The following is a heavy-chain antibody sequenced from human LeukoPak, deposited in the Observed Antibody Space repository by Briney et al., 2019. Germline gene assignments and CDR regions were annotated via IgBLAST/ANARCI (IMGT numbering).Heavy chain of an antibody. CDR1: GFTFSSYA. Sequence: GGSLRLSSAASGFTFSSYAMTWVRQAPGKGLEWVSAISGSGDSTFYADSVKGRFTISRDNSKNTLYLQMNSLRAEDTAVYYCAKGGRTAVTYALYYYYYMDVWGKGTTVTVSS. D-gene: IGHD4-17*01. CDR2: ISGSGDST. CDR3: AKGGRTAVTYALYYYYYMDV. V-gene: IGHV3-23*01. J-gene: IGHJ6*03.